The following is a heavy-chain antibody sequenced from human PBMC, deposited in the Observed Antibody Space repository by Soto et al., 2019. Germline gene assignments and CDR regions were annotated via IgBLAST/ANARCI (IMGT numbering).Heavy chain of an antibody. CDR1: EFTFSSYA. Sequence: PGGSLRLSCAASEFTFSSYAMHWVRQAPGKGLEWVAVISYDGSNKYYADSVKGRFTISRDNSKNTLYLQMNSLRAEDTAVYYCARTTLPPRITMMGNTDMDVWGQGTTVTVSS. D-gene: IGHD3-22*01. CDR2: ISYDGSNK. V-gene: IGHV3-30-3*01. CDR3: ARTTLPPRITMMGNTDMDV. J-gene: IGHJ6*02.